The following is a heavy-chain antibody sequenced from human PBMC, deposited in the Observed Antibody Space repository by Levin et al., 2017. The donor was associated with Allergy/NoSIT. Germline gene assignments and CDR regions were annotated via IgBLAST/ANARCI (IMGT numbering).Heavy chain of an antibody. J-gene: IGHJ4*02. Sequence: GGSLRLSCAASGFTFSSYEMNWVRRAPGKGLEWVSYISSTGSTIYSADSVKGRFTISRDNAKNSLYLHMNSLRAEDTAVSYCALQLGNSWSGYNYFDDWGQGTLVTVSS. CDR2: ISSTGSTI. CDR1: GFTFSSYE. CDR3: ALQLGNSWSGYNYFDD. D-gene: IGHD3-3*01. V-gene: IGHV3-48*03.